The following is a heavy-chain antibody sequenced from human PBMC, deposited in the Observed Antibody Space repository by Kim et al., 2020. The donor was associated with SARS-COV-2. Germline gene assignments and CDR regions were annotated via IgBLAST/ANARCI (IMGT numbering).Heavy chain of an antibody. V-gene: IGHV4-34*01. J-gene: IGHJ1*01. Sequence: PSSKSQVTISVDTHKNQFSLRLSSVTAAGTAVYYCARGGEYCSGGSCYEIWGQGTLVTVSS. CDR3: ARGGEYCSGGSCYEI. D-gene: IGHD2-15*01.